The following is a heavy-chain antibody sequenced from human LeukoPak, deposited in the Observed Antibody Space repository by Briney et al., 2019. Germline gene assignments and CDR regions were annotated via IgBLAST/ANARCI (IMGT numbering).Heavy chain of an antibody. Sequence: PGGSLRLSCAASGFTVSSNYMSWVRQAPGKGLEWVSAISGSGGSTYYADSVKGRFTISRDNSKNTLYLQMNSLRAEDTAVYYCAKELGITIFGVVMNYGMDVWGQGTTVTVSS. V-gene: IGHV3-23*01. CDR3: AKELGITIFGVVMNYGMDV. J-gene: IGHJ6*02. D-gene: IGHD3-3*01. CDR2: ISGSGGST. CDR1: GFTVSSNY.